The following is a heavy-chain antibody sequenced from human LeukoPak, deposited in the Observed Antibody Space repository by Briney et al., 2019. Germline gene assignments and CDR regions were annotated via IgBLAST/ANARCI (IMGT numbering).Heavy chain of an antibody. J-gene: IGHJ4*02. D-gene: IGHD3-22*01. CDR1: GFTFSTYA. Sequence: GGSLRLSCAASGFTFSTYAMYWVRQAPGKGLEWVSGISGSGDNTYYADSVKGRFTISRDNSKNTLYVQVNSLGTEDTAAYYCAKGSYYDSSGSFYFDYWGQGTLVTVSS. CDR2: ISGSGDNT. V-gene: IGHV3-23*01. CDR3: AKGSYYDSSGSFYFDY.